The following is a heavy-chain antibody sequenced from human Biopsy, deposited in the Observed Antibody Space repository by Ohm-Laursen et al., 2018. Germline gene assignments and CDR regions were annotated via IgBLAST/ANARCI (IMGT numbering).Heavy chain of an antibody. J-gene: IGHJ4*02. CDR3: ARDDAVTVIRGLYY. D-gene: IGHD2-21*02. Sequence: TLSLTCAVYGESFNGYYWSWIRQTPGKGLEWIGEINHSGRTNYNPSLKSRVTISVDTSKNQFSLKVRSVTAADTAVYYCARDDAVTVIRGLYYWGQGALVTVSS. V-gene: IGHV4-34*01. CDR2: INHSGRT. CDR1: GESFNGYY.